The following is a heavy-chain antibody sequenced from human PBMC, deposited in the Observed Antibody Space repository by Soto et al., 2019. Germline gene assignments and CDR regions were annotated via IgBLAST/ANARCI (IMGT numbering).Heavy chain of an antibody. Sequence: QLQLQESGPGLVKPSETLSLTCTVSGGSISSSSYYWGWIRQPPGKGLEWIGSIYYSGSTYYNPSLKSRVTIYVDTSKNQFSLKLSSVTAADTAVYYCARQNYYGSGSFLFGPWGQGTLVTVSS. V-gene: IGHV4-39*01. J-gene: IGHJ5*02. CDR3: ARQNYYGSGSFLFGP. D-gene: IGHD3-10*01. CDR2: IYYSGST. CDR1: GGSISSSSYY.